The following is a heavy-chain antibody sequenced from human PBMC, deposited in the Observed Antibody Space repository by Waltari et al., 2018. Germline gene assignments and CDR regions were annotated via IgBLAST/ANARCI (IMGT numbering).Heavy chain of an antibody. Sequence: KGLEWIGSIYHSGSTYYNPSLKSRVTISVDTSKNQFSLKLSSVTAADTAVYYCARRPNYYGSGSYYYYFDYWGQGTLVTVSS. J-gene: IGHJ4*02. CDR2: IYHSGST. D-gene: IGHD3-10*01. CDR3: ARRPNYYGSGSYYYYFDY. V-gene: IGHV4-38-2*01.